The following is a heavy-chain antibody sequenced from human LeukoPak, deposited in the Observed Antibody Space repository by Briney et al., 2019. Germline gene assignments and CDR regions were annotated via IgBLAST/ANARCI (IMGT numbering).Heavy chain of an antibody. CDR3: ASMFVHDSSGYYYWNWFDP. CDR1: GFTFSSYA. Sequence: GGSLRLSCAASGFTFSSYAMHWVRQAPGKGLEWVAVISYDGSNKYYADSVKGRFTISRDNSKNTLYLQMNSLRAEDTAVYYCASMFVHDSSGYYYWNWFDPWGQGTLVTVSS. V-gene: IGHV3-30*04. J-gene: IGHJ5*02. D-gene: IGHD3-22*01. CDR2: ISYDGSNK.